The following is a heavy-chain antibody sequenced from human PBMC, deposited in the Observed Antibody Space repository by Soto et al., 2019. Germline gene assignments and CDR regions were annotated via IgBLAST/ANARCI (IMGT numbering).Heavy chain of an antibody. CDR1: GGTFSSYA. CDR3: ARVRNDYGDYEVDY. D-gene: IGHD4-17*01. Sequence: SVKVSCKASGGTFSSYAISWVRQAPGQGLEWMGGIIPIFGTANYAQKFQGRVTITADKSTSTAYMELSSLRSEDTAVYYCARVRNDYGDYEVDYWGQGTLVTVSS. CDR2: IIPIFGTA. V-gene: IGHV1-69*06. J-gene: IGHJ4*02.